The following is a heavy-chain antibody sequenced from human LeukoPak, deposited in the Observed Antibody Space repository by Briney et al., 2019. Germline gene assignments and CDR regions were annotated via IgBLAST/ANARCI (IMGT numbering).Heavy chain of an antibody. CDR3: ARGHSGYSSSWHSKEIDY. J-gene: IGHJ4*02. V-gene: IGHV4-34*01. Sequence: SETLSLTCAVYGGSFSGYYWSWVRQPPGKRLEWIGEINHSGSTNYNPSLKSRVTISVDTSKNQFSLKLSSVTAADTAVYYCARGHSGYSSSWHSKEIDYWGQGTLVTVSS. D-gene: IGHD6-13*01. CDR1: GGSFSGYY. CDR2: INHSGST.